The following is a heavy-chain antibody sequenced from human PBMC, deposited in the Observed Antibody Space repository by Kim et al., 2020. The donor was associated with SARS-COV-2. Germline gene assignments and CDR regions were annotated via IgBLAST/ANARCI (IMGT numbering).Heavy chain of an antibody. CDR1: GYTFTSYG. Sequence: ASVKVSCKASGYTFTSYGISWVRQAPGQGLEWMGWISAYNGNTNYAQKLQGRVTMTTDTSTSTAYMELRSLRSDDTAVYYCARDLFVSRAVTDLVGYYYGMDVWGQGTTVTVSS. V-gene: IGHV1-18*04. CDR3: ARDLFVSRAVTDLVGYYYGMDV. D-gene: IGHD4-17*01. J-gene: IGHJ6*02. CDR2: ISAYNGNT.